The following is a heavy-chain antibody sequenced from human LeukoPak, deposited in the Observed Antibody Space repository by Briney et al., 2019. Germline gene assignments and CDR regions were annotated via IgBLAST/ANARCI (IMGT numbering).Heavy chain of an antibody. CDR2: ISYDGSNK. V-gene: IGHV3-30*04. CDR3: ASSYGPDAFDI. CDR1: GFTFSSYA. Sequence: PGGSLRLSCAASGFTFSSYAMHWVRQAPGKGLEWVAVISYDGSNKYYADSVKGRFTISRDNSKNTLCLQMNSLRAEDTAVYYCASSYGPDAFDIWGQGTMVTVSS. J-gene: IGHJ3*02. D-gene: IGHD5-18*01.